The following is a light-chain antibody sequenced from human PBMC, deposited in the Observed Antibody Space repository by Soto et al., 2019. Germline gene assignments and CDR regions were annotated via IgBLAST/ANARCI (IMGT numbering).Light chain of an antibody. CDR1: PSVSSN. V-gene: IGKV3-15*01. CDR3: QQYNNWPPWA. CDR2: GAS. Sequence: EIVMTQSPATLSVSPGERATLSCRASPSVSSNLAWYQQKPGRAPRLLIYGASTRVTGVPARFSGSGSGTELTLTISSLQSEDFAVYYCQQYNNWPPWAFGQGTKVEIK. J-gene: IGKJ1*01.